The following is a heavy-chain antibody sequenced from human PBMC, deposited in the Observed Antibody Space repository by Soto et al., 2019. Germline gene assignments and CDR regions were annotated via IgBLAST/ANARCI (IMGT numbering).Heavy chain of an antibody. CDR2: ISAHNGNT. CDR3: ARGRYGDY. J-gene: IGHJ4*02. V-gene: IGHV1-18*01. Sequence: QAHLVQSGPEVKKPGASVKVSCKGSGYIFTSYGIAWVRQAPGQGLEWMGWISAHNGNTEYAQKFQGRVTVTRDTATSTAYLELRSLRSDDTAVYYWARGRYGDYWGQGALVTVSS. D-gene: IGHD4-17*01. CDR1: GYIFTSYG.